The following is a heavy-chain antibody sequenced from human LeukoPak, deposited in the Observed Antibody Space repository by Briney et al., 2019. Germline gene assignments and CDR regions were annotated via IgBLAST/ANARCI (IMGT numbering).Heavy chain of an antibody. J-gene: IGHJ4*02. Sequence: SETLSLTCTVSGYPISSGYYWGWIRQPPGKGLEWIGSIYHSGSTYYNPSLKSRVTISVDTSKNQFSLKLSSVTAAGTAVYYCARDYGDYEYWGQGTLVTVSS. V-gene: IGHV4-38-2*02. D-gene: IGHD4-17*01. CDR2: IYHSGST. CDR1: GYPISSGYY. CDR3: ARDYGDYEY.